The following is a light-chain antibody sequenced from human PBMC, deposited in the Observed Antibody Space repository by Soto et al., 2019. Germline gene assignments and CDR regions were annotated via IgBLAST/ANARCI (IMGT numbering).Light chain of an antibody. CDR3: CSYAGSSTLV. CDR2: AVS. J-gene: IGLJ3*02. V-gene: IGLV2-23*02. CDR1: SSDVGSYNL. Sequence: QSALTQPASVSGSPGQAITISCTGTSSDVGSYNLVSWYQQHPGKAPKLMIYAVSKRPSGVSNRFSGSKSGNTASLTISGLQAEDEADYYCCSYAGSSTLVCGGGTQLTVL.